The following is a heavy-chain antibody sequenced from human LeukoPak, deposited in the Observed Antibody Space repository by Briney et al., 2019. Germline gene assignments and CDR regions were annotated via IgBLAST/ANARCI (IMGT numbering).Heavy chain of an antibody. CDR1: GYSFTNYW. CDR2: IDPSDSYT. D-gene: IGHD3-10*01. Sequence: GESLKISCQRSGYSFTNYWISWVRQLPGKGLEWMGRIDPSDSYTNYRPSFQGHVTISADKSISTAYLQWSSLKASDTAMYYCARVGHYGSGSYYTTGFDYWGQGTLVTVSS. V-gene: IGHV5-10-1*01. CDR3: ARVGHYGSGSYYTTGFDY. J-gene: IGHJ4*02.